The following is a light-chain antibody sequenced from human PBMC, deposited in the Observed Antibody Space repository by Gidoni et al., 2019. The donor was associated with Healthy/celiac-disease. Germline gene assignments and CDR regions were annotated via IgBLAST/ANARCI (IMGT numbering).Light chain of an antibody. CDR3: QQYNSYSPWT. CDR1: QSISSW. J-gene: IGKJ1*01. V-gene: IGKV1-5*03. CDR2: MAS. Sequence: DSQMTQSPSTLSASVGDRVTITCRASQSISSWLAWYQQKPGKAPKLLIYMASSLESGVPSRFSGSGSGTAFTLTLSSLQPDDFATYYCQQYNSYSPWTFGPGPKVEI.